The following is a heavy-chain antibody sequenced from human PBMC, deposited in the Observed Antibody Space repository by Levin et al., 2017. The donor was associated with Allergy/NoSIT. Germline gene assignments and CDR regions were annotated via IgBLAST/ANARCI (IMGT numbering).Heavy chain of an antibody. V-gene: IGHV3-48*01. CDR2: ISSSSSTI. Sequence: GGSLRLSCAASGFTFSSYSMNWVRQAPGKGLEWVSYISSSSSTIYYADSVKGRFTISRDNAKNSLYLQMNSLRAEDTAVYYCARARDNSGYYGMDVWGQGTTVTVSS. J-gene: IGHJ6*02. D-gene: IGHD1-1*01. CDR1: GFTFSSYS. CDR3: ARARDNSGYYGMDV.